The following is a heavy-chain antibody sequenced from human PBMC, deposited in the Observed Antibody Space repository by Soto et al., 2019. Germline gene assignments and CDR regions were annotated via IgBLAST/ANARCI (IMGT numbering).Heavy chain of an antibody. D-gene: IGHD3-10*01. V-gene: IGHV1-18*01. CDR3: XXXXXXXXXGDY. CDR1: GYTFTSYG. CDR2: ISAYNGNT. J-gene: IGHJ4*02. Sequence: QVQLVQSGAEVKKPGASVKVSCKASGYTFTSYGISWVRQAPGQGLEWMGWISAYNGNTNYAQKLQGRVTMTTDTSXXXXXXXXXXXXXXXXXXXXXXXXXXXXXXGDYWGQGTLVTVSS.